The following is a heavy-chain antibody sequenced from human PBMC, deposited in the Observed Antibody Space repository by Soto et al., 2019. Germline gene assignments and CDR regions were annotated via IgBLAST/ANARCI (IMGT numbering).Heavy chain of an antibody. CDR1: GGTISSGGYY. D-gene: IGHD3-10*01. CDR3: ARGYYGSGSYRFDY. Sequence: TLSLTCTVSGGTISSGGYYWSWIRQHPGKGLEWIGYIYYSGSTNYNPSLKSRVTISVDTSKNQFSLKLSSVTAADTAVYYCARGYYGSGSYRFDYWGQGTLVTVSS. J-gene: IGHJ4*02. V-gene: IGHV4-31*03. CDR2: IYYSGST.